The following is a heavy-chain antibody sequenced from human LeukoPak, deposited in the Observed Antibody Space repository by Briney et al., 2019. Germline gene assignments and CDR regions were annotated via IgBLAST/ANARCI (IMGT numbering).Heavy chain of an antibody. V-gene: IGHV3-53*01. Sequence: PGGSLRLSCAASGFTVSSNYMSWVRQAPGKGLEWVSVIYSGGSTYYADSVKGRFTISRDNSKNTLYLQMNSLRGEDTAVYYCAKTTHDDILTDLDYWGQGILVTVSS. J-gene: IGHJ4*02. CDR3: AKTTHDDILTDLDY. CDR1: GFTVSSNY. CDR2: IYSGGST. D-gene: IGHD3-9*01.